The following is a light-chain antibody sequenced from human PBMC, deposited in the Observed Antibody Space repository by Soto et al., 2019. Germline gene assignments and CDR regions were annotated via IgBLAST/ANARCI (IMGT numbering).Light chain of an antibody. Sequence: EILLTQSPDTLSSSPGESATVSCRASQSVSSSYLAWYKKKPGQPPRLLIYGASSRATGVPGRFSGSGSGTDFPLTITSLEPDDFAVYYCQQYGVSPRTFGQGTQVEIK. CDR3: QQYGVSPRT. CDR1: QSVSSSY. CDR2: GAS. J-gene: IGKJ1*01. V-gene: IGKV3-20*01.